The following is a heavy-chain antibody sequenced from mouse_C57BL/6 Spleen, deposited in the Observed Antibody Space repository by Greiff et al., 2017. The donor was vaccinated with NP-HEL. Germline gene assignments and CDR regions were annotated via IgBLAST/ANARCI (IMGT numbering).Heavy chain of an antibody. Sequence: QVQLQQPGAELVKPGASVKLSCKASGYTFTSYWMHWVKQRPGRGLEWIGRIDPNSGGTKYNEKFKSKATLTVDKPSSTAYMQLSSLTSEDSAVYYCASYYGSSYVPLFDYWGQGTTLTVSS. CDR2: IDPNSGGT. V-gene: IGHV1-72*01. CDR3: ASYYGSSYVPLFDY. CDR1: GYTFTSYW. D-gene: IGHD1-1*01. J-gene: IGHJ2*01.